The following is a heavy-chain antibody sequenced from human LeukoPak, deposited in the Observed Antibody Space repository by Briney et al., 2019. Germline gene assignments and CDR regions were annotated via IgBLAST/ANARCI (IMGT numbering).Heavy chain of an antibody. CDR1: GGSISSYY. V-gene: IGHV4-59*01. CDR2: IYYSGST. CDR3: ASDILTGYVAFDI. J-gene: IGHJ3*02. D-gene: IGHD3-9*01. Sequence: SETLSLTCTVSGGSISSYYWSWIRQPPGKGLEWIGYIYYSGSTNYNPSLKSRVTISVDTSKNQFSLKLSSVTAADTAVYYCASDILTGYVAFDIWGQGTMVTVSS.